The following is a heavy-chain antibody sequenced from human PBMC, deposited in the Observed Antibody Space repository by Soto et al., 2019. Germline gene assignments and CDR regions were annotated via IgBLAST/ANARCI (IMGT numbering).Heavy chain of an antibody. CDR1: GGSISSGGYY. D-gene: IGHD6-13*01. CDR3: ARGPSSSWFDY. Sequence: SETLSLTCTVSGGSISSGGYYWSWIRQHPGKGLEWIGYIYYSGSTYYNPSLKSRVTISVDTSKNQFSLKLSSVTAADTAVYYCARGPSSSWFDYWGQGTLVTVSS. V-gene: IGHV4-31*03. J-gene: IGHJ4*02. CDR2: IYYSGST.